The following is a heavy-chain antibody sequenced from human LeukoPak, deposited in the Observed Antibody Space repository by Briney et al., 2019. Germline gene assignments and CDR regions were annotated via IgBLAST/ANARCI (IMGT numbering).Heavy chain of an antibody. Sequence: SETLSLTCAVYGGSFSGYYWSWIRQPPGKGLEWIGEINHSGSTNYNPSLKSRVTISVDTSKNQFSLKLSSVTAADTAVYYCARWGGDYGLDYWGQGTLVTVSS. J-gene: IGHJ4*02. V-gene: IGHV4-34*01. D-gene: IGHD4-17*01. CDR3: ARWGGDYGLDY. CDR1: GGSFSGYY. CDR2: INHSGST.